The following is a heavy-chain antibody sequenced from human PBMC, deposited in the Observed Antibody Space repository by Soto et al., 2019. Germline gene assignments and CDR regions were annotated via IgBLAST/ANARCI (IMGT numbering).Heavy chain of an antibody. CDR3: ARGYCSSTSCFDP. J-gene: IGHJ5*02. CDR1: GGSISSGGYY. CDR2: IYYSGST. Sequence: QVQLQESGPGLVKPSQTLSLTCTVSGGSISSGGYYWSWIRQHPGKGLEWIGYIYYSGSTHYNPSLKRRVTISVDTSKNQFSLKLSTVTAADTDVYYCARGYCSSTSCFDPWGQGTLVTVSS. D-gene: IGHD2-2*01. V-gene: IGHV4-31*03.